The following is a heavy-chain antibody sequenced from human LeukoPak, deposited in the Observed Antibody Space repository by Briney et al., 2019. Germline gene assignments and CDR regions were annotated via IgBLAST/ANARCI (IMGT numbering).Heavy chain of an antibody. CDR1: GFTFRNFA. CDR3: AKDGQSFNSMYDYFDS. V-gene: IGHV3-23*01. Sequence: GSLRLSCSASGFTFRNFAIIWFRQAPGKGLEWVSSIGGGDTHYADSVKGRFTISRDDSRSTVDLQMSSLRAEDTAVYYCAKDGQSFNSMYDYFDSWGQGTLVTVSS. CDR2: IGGGDT. J-gene: IGHJ4*02. D-gene: IGHD2-8*01.